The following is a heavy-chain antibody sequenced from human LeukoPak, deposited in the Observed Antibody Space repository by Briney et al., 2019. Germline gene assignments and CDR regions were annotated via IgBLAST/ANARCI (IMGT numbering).Heavy chain of an antibody. Sequence: GASVKVSCKASGYTFTSCGITWVRQAPGQGLEWMGWISAYNGNTNYAQKLQGRVTMTTDTPTSTAYMELRSLRSDDTAVYYCASFYGSGALNYYYYMDVWGKGTTVTVSS. CDR2: ISAYNGNT. CDR1: GYTFTSCG. D-gene: IGHD3-10*01. J-gene: IGHJ6*03. V-gene: IGHV1-18*01. CDR3: ASFYGSGALNYYYYMDV.